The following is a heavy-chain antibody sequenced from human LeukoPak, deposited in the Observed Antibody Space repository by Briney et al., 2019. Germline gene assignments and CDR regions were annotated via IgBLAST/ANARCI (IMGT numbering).Heavy chain of an antibody. D-gene: IGHD4-23*01. CDR1: GGTFSSYA. V-gene: IGHV1-69*06. J-gene: IGHJ4*02. CDR3: ARDRYGGNTLFFDY. Sequence: GASVKVSCKASGGTFSSYAISWVQQAPGQGLEWMGGIIPIFGTANYAQKLQGRVTITADKSTSTAYMELSSLRSEDTAVYYCARDRYGGNTLFFDYWGQGTLVTVSS. CDR2: IIPIFGTA.